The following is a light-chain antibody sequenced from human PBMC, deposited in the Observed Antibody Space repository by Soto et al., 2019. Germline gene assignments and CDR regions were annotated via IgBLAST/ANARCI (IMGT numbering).Light chain of an antibody. CDR2: DAS. CDR3: QKYSSSPRT. Sequence: DIQMTQSPSSLSSSVGDRVTITCRASQGVSNYLAWYQQKPGKVPKLLIYDASTMQTGVPSRFSGSGSGTDFTLTISSLQPEDFATYYCQKYSSSPRTFGPGTKVDIK. J-gene: IGKJ3*01. CDR1: QGVSNY. V-gene: IGKV1-27*01.